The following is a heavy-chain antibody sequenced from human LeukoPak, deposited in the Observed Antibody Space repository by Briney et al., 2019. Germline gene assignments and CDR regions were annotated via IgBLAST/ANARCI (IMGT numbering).Heavy chain of an antibody. D-gene: IGHD3-22*01. CDR2: ISPYNGNT. V-gene: IGHV1-18*01. J-gene: IGHJ3*02. CDR1: GYTFTSYG. Sequence: ASVKVSCKASGYTFTSYGISWVRQAPGQGLEWMGWISPYNGNTNYAQKLQGRVTMTTDTSTSTAYMELRSLRSDDTAVYYCARVYYDSTGPGEDAFDIWGQGTMVTVSS. CDR3: ARVYYDSTGPGEDAFDI.